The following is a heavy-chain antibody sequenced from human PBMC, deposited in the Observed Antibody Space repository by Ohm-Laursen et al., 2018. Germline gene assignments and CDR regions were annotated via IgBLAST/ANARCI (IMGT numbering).Heavy chain of an antibody. J-gene: IGHJ3*02. CDR3: ARGDSAYYADAFDI. CDR2: IYTSGST. Sequence: SETLSLTCTVSGGSISNQYWNWIRQPAGKGLEWFGRIYTSGSTNYNPSLKSRVTMSVDTSKNQFSLKLSSVTAADTAVYYCARGDSAYYADAFDIWGQGTMVTVSS. D-gene: IGHD3-10*01. V-gene: IGHV4-4*07. CDR1: GGSISNQY.